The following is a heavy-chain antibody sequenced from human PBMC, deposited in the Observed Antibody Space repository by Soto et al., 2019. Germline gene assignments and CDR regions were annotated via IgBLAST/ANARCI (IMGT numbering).Heavy chain of an antibody. Sequence: EVQLVESGGGLVQPGGSLRLSCAASGFTVTTNYMSWVRQPPGKGLEWVSVVYSGGSTYYADSVKGRFTVSRDNSKNTLYLQMNSLRAEDTAVYYCARDPTYYDYIWGSYRFGDAFDIWGQGTMVTVSS. V-gene: IGHV3-66*01. J-gene: IGHJ3*02. CDR2: VYSGGST. CDR3: ARDPTYYDYIWGSYRFGDAFDI. D-gene: IGHD3-16*02. CDR1: GFTVTTNY.